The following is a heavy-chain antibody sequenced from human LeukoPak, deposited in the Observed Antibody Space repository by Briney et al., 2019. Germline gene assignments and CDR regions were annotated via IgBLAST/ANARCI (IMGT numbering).Heavy chain of an antibody. CDR1: GGPISSGSYY. D-gene: IGHD3-9*01. CDR3: ARSLRYFDWLFRSTYYYYMDV. CDR2: IYSSGST. J-gene: IGHJ6*03. Sequence: SETLSLTCTVSGGPISSGSYYWSWIRQPAGKGLEWIGRIYSSGSTNYNPSLKSRVTISLDTSKNQFSLKLSSVTAADTAVYYCARSLRYFDWLFRSTYYYYMDVWGKGTTVTISS. V-gene: IGHV4-61*02.